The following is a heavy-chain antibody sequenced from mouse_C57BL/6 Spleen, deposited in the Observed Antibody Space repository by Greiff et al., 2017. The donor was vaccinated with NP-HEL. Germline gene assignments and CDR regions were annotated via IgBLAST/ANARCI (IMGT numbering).Heavy chain of an antibody. CDR1: GYTFTSYW. Sequence: VQLQQPGAELVKPGASVKMSCKASGYTFTSYWITWVKQRPGQGLEWIGDIYPGSGSTNYNEKFKSKATLTVDTSSSTAYMQLSSLTSEYSAVYYCARGDGSSHVGVWFAYWGQGTLVTVSA. D-gene: IGHD1-1*01. CDR2: IYPGSGST. CDR3: ARGDGSSHVGVWFAY. J-gene: IGHJ3*01. V-gene: IGHV1-55*01.